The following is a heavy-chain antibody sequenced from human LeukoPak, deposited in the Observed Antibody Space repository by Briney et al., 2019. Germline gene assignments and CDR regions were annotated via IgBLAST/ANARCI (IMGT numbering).Heavy chain of an antibody. V-gene: IGHV3-21*01. CDR3: ARGPAAAIDY. CDR2: ISSSSSYI. J-gene: IGHJ4*02. CDR1: GFTFSSYT. Sequence: GGSLRLSCAASGFTFSSYTMNWVRQAPGKGLEWVSSISSSSSYIYYADSLKGRFTISRDNAKNSLYLQMSSLRDEDTAVYYCARGPAAAIDYWGQGTLVTVSS. D-gene: IGHD2-2*01.